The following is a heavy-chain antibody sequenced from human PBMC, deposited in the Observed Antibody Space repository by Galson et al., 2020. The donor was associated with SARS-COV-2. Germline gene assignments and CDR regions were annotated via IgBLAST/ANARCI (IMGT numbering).Heavy chain of an antibody. D-gene: IGHD3-3*01. CDR1: GDSMNSYY. Sequence: ETSETLFLTCTVSGDSMNSYYWSWIRQPPGKGLDWIGYIYYSGSTHYNPSLKSRVTISVDTSKNQFSLKLSSVTAADTALYYCARITIFGVAGYYFDYWGQGTLVTVS. V-gene: IGHV4-59*01. CDR2: IYYSGST. CDR3: ARITIFGVAGYYFDY. J-gene: IGHJ4*02.